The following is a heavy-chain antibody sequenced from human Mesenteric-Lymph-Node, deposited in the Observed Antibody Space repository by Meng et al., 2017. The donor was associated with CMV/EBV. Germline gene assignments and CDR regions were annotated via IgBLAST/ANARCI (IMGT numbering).Heavy chain of an antibody. Sequence: GGSLKISCTASGFTFSNHWMTWVRQGPGKGLEWVANINEDGSDIYYADSVKGRFTISRDNAKNSLNLQMNTLRAEDTAIYYCARDMGIYTNYVYYWGQGALVTISS. CDR1: GFTFSNHW. CDR2: INEDGSDI. CDR3: ARDMGIYTNYVYY. V-gene: IGHV3-7*01. D-gene: IGHD3-16*01. J-gene: IGHJ4*02.